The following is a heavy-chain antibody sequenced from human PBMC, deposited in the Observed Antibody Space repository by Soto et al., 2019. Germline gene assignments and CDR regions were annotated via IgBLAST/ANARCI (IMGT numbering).Heavy chain of an antibody. D-gene: IGHD3-3*01. Sequence: ASVKVSCKASGYNFTTYGISWVRQAPGQGLEWMGWLSGDNVNTKYAQKIQGRITMTTDTSTGTAYMELSSLRSEDTAVYYCAAVPVLRFLKWLPAYFDYWGQGTLVTVSS. CDR3: AAVPVLRFLKWLPAYFDY. CDR1: GYNFTTYG. V-gene: IGHV1-18*01. CDR2: LSGDNVNT. J-gene: IGHJ4*02.